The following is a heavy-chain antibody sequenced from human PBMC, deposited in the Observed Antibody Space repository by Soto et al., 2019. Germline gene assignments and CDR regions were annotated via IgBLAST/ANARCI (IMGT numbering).Heavy chain of an antibody. CDR1: GFTFSSYG. V-gene: IGHV3-30*18. Sequence: GGSLRLSCANSGFTFSSYGMHWVRQAPGKGLERVAVISYDGSNKYYADSVKGRFTISRDNSKNTLYLQMNSPRAEDTAVYYCAKDSCSGGSCYFAGCDYWGQGTLVTVSS. CDR2: ISYDGSNK. CDR3: AKDSCSGGSCYFAGCDY. J-gene: IGHJ4*02. D-gene: IGHD2-15*01.